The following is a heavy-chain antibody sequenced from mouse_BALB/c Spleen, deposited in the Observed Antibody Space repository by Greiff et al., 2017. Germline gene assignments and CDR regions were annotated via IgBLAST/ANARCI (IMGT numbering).Heavy chain of an antibody. Sequence: EVQLVESGGGLVKPGGSLKLSCAASGFTFSDYYMYWVRQTPEKRLEWVATISDGGSYTYYPDSVKGRFTISRDNAKNNLYLQMSSLKSEDTAMYYCARGVWDYWGQGTTLTVSS. CDR3: ARGVWDY. CDR2: ISDGGSYT. CDR1: GFTFSDYY. J-gene: IGHJ2*01. V-gene: IGHV5-4*02. D-gene: IGHD2-10*02.